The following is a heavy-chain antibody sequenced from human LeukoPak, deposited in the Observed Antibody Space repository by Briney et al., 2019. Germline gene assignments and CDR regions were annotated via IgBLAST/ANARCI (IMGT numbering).Heavy chain of an antibody. CDR2: TYYRSKWYN. CDR3: ARVGGYCSGGSYYRRFDY. D-gene: IGHD2-15*01. V-gene: IGHV6-1*01. Sequence: SQTLSLTCAISGDSVSSNSAAWNWIRQSPSRGLEWLGRTYYRSKWYNDYAVSVKSRITINPDTSKNQFSLQLNSVTPEDTAVYYCARVGGYCSGGSYYRRFDYWGQGTLVTVSS. J-gene: IGHJ4*02. CDR1: GDSVSSNSAA.